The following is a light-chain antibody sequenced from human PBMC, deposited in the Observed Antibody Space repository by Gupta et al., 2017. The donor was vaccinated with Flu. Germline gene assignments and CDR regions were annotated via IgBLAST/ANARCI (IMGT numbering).Light chain of an antibody. CDR2: GAS. Sequence: ELVMTPSPATLSVSPGERATLSCRASQSVSSNLAWYQQKPGQAPRRLIYGASTRGTGIPARCSGSGWGTEFTLTISSQQSEDVAVDYCQQHNNWPPYTFGQGTKVEIK. J-gene: IGKJ2*01. CDR1: QSVSSN. CDR3: QQHNNWPPYT. V-gene: IGKV3-15*01.